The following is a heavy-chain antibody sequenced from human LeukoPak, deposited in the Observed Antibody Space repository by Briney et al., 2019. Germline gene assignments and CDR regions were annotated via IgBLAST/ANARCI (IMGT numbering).Heavy chain of an antibody. CDR3: ARDDDYGDYFFDY. CDR1: GFTFSSYW. V-gene: IGHV3-74*01. Sequence: GGSLRLSCAASGFTFSSYWMHWVRQAPGKGLVWVSRINSDGSSTSYADSVKGRFTISRDNAKNTLYLRMNSLRAEDTAVYYCARDDDYGDYFFDYWGQGTLVTVSS. J-gene: IGHJ4*02. D-gene: IGHD4-17*01. CDR2: INSDGSST.